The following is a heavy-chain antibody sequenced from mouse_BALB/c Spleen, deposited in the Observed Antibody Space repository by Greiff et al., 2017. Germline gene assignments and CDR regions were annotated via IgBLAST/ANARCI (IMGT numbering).Heavy chain of an antibody. V-gene: IGHV5-17*02. J-gene: IGHJ2*01. CDR3: ARSDYGHYFDY. CDR1: GFTFSSFG. CDR2: ISSGSSTI. D-gene: IGHD1-2*01. Sequence: DVKLVESGGGLVQPGGSRKLSCAASGFTFSSFGMHWVRQAPEKGLEWVAYISSGSSTIYYADTVKGRFTISRDNPKNTLFLQMTSLRSEDTAMYYCARSDYGHYFDYWGQGTTRTVSS.